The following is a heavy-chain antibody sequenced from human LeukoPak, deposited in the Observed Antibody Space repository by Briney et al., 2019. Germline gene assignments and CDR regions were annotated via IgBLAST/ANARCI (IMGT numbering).Heavy chain of an antibody. Sequence: SETLSLTCSVSGGSITSSSYYWGWIRQPPGKGLEWIGSVYFSGNTYYNPSLKSRVTISIGSSKNQFSLKVSSVTAADTAVYFCARVATPDVSSPLDFWGQGILVTVSS. V-gene: IGHV4-39*07. CDR3: ARVATPDVSSPLDF. D-gene: IGHD6-19*01. CDR1: GGSITSSSYY. J-gene: IGHJ4*02. CDR2: VYFSGNT.